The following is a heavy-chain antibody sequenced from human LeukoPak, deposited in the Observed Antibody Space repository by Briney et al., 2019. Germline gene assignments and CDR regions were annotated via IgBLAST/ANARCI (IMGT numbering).Heavy chain of an antibody. D-gene: IGHD1-20*01. V-gene: IGHV3-23*01. CDR3: AKVKWKLIGYFDY. J-gene: IGHJ4*02. CDR2: ISGSGGST. Sequence: PGGSLRLSCAASGFTFSSYAMSWVRQAPGKGLEWVSAISGSGGSTYYADSVKGRFTNSRDDSKNTLFLQMNSLRAEDTAVYFCAKVKWKLIGYFDYWGQGTLVTVSS. CDR1: GFTFSSYA.